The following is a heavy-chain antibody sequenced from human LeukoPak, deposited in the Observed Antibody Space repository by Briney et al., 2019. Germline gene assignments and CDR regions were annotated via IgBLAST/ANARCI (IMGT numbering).Heavy chain of an antibody. V-gene: IGHV3-23*01. D-gene: IGHD3-9*01. CDR3: AKARLRYFDWLLCS. Sequence: GGPLRLSCAASGFTFSSYAMSWVRQAPGKGLEWVSAISGSGGSTYYADSVKGRFTISRDNSKNTLYLQMNSLRAEDTAVYYCAKARLRYFDWLLCSWGQGTLVTVSS. J-gene: IGHJ5*02. CDR1: GFTFSSYA. CDR2: ISGSGGST.